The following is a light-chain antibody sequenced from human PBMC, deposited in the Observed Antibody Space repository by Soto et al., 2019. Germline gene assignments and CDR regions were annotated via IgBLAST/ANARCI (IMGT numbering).Light chain of an antibody. J-gene: IGKJ1*01. CDR3: QQYNSYSLTWT. Sequence: DIQMTQSPSTLSASVGDRVTITCRASQSISSWLAWYQQKPGKAPKLLIYDASSLESGVPSRFSCSGSGTEFTLTISSLQPDDFATYYCQQYNSYSLTWTFGQGTKVEIK. CDR1: QSISSW. CDR2: DAS. V-gene: IGKV1-5*01.